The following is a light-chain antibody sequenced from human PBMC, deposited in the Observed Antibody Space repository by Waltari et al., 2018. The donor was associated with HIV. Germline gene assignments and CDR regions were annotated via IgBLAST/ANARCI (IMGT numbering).Light chain of an antibody. V-gene: IGLV3-21*04. J-gene: IGLJ1*01. CDR3: QVWDSSSDAYV. CDR2: SDR. CDR1: NIGSKS. Sequence: SYVLAQPPSVSVAPGKTARITCGGNNIGSKSVHGYQQKPGQASVGVIYSDRDRPSGIPERFSGSNSGNTATLTISRVEAGDEADYYCQVWDSSSDAYVFGTGTKVTVL.